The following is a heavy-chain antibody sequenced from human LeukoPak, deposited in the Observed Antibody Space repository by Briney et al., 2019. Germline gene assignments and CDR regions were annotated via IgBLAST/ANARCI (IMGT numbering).Heavy chain of an antibody. J-gene: IGHJ4*02. Sequence: KASETLSLTCTVSGGSISSSSYYWGWIRQPRGKGLEWIVSIYHSGSTYYNPSLKSRVTISVDTSKNQFSLKLSSVTAADTAVYYCARGPRRVTMMVVVITTTVFDYWGQGTLVTVSS. CDR1: GGSISSSSYY. CDR3: ARGPRRVTMMVVVITTTVFDY. V-gene: IGHV4-39*07. CDR2: IYHSGST. D-gene: IGHD3-22*01.